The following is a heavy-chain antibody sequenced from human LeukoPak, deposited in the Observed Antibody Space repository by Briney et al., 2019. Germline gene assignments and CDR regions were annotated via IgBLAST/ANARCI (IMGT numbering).Heavy chain of an antibody. CDR2: IYPGDSDT. Sequence: GESLKISCKGSGYSFTNYWIGWVRQMPGKGLEWMGIIYPGDSDTRYSPSFQGQVTISADKSISTAYLQWSSLKASDTAMYYCVRLMTTVVTGFGYWGQGTLVTVSS. J-gene: IGHJ4*02. CDR3: VRLMTTVVTGFGY. D-gene: IGHD4-23*01. CDR1: GYSFTNYW. V-gene: IGHV5-51*01.